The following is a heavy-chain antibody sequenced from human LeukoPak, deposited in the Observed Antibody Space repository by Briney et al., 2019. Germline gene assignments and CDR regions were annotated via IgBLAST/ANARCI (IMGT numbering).Heavy chain of an antibody. CDR2: MYTDGDT. D-gene: IGHD2-15*01. CDR3: ARAPAGSGGTCPFDS. CDR1: GASISGYW. Sequence: LETLSLTCDVSGASISGYWWSWIRQPAGKGLEWIGRMYTDGDTNYNPAFKSRVTVSVDTSKNLFSLKLIPVTAADTDVYYCARAPAGSGGTCPFDSWGQGTLVTVSS. J-gene: IGHJ4*02. V-gene: IGHV4-4*07.